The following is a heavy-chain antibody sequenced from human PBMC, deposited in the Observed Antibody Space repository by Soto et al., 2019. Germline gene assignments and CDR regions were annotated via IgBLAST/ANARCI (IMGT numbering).Heavy chain of an antibody. V-gene: IGHV3-23*01. CDR2: ISGSADST. J-gene: IGHJ6*02. Sequence: PGGSLRLSCAASGFTFSSYAMTWVRQAPGKGLEWVSAISGSADSTYYADSVKGRFTISRDNSKNTVYLQMNSLSAEDTALYYCAKGLGQAADFGLDVWGQGTTVTVSS. D-gene: IGHD2-15*01. CDR3: AKGLGQAADFGLDV. CDR1: GFTFSSYA.